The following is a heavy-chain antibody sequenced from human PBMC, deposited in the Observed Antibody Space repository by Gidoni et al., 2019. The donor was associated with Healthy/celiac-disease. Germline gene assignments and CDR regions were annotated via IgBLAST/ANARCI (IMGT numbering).Heavy chain of an antibody. Sequence: QVQLVQSGAEVQKPGASVKVSCKASGYTFTGYYMHWVRQAPGQGLEGMGWINPNSGGTNYAQKFQGRVTMTRDTSISTAYMELSRLRSDDTAVYYCAREVVGAGVGWFDPWGQGTLVTVSS. V-gene: IGHV1-2*02. J-gene: IGHJ5*02. CDR2: INPNSGGT. D-gene: IGHD1-26*01. CDR1: GYTFTGYY. CDR3: AREVVGAGVGWFDP.